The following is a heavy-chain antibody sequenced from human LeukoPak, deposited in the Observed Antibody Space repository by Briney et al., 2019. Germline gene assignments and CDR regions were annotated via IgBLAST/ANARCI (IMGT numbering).Heavy chain of an antibody. CDR2: IIPIFGTA. D-gene: IGHD6-13*01. Sequence: GASVKVSCKASGGTFSSYAISWVRQAPGQGLEWMGGIIPIFGTANYAQKFQGRVTITADESTSTAYMELSSLRSEDTAVYYCARARQQLVRSWFDPWGQGTLVTVSS. J-gene: IGHJ5*02. CDR3: ARARQQLVRSWFDP. CDR1: GGTFSSYA. V-gene: IGHV1-69*13.